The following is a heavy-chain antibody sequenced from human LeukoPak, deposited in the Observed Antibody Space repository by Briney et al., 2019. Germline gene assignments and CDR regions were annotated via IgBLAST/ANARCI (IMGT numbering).Heavy chain of an antibody. J-gene: IGHJ4*02. CDR1: GFTFSSYW. D-gene: IGHD3-9*01. CDR2: INWNGGST. Sequence: GGSLRLSCAASGFTFSSYWMHWVRQAPGKGLEWVSGINWNGGSTGYADSVKGRFTISRDNAKNSLYLQMNSLRAEDTALYYCARVIRYFDWSPTYFDYWGQGTLVTVSS. V-gene: IGHV3-20*04. CDR3: ARVIRYFDWSPTYFDY.